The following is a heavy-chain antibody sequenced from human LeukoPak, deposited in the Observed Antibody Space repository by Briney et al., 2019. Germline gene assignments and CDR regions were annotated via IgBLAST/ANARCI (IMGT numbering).Heavy chain of an antibody. Sequence: GGSLRLSCAASGFTFNTYAMTWVRQTPGKGLEWVSALSRSGDSTYYADSVKGRFTISRDNAKNSLYLQMNSLRAEDTAVYYCARELSSLPFDYWGQGTLVTVSS. D-gene: IGHD3-16*02. V-gene: IGHV3-23*01. CDR1: GFTFNTYA. CDR2: LSRSGDST. CDR3: ARELSSLPFDY. J-gene: IGHJ4*02.